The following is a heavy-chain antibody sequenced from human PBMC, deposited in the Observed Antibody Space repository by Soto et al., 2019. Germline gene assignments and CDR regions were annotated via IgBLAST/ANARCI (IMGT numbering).Heavy chain of an antibody. J-gene: IGHJ5*02. V-gene: IGHV1-18*04. Sequence: ASVKVSCKASGYTFTSYGITWVRQAPGQGLEWMGWISAYNGDTNYAQKVQGRVTMTTDTSTSTVYMELKSLKSDDTAVYFCARDQEYSTSGLYWFDLWGQGTLVTVS. CDR3: ARDQEYSTSGLYWFDL. CDR1: GYTFTSYG. CDR2: ISAYNGDT. D-gene: IGHD6-6*01.